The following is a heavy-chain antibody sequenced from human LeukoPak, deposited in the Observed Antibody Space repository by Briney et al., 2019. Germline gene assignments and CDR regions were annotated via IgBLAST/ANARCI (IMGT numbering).Heavy chain of an antibody. V-gene: IGHV5-51*01. CDR2: IYPGDSDT. CDR1: GYSFTSYW. D-gene: IGHD6-13*01. CDR3: ARPTGAAAGTGGFDY. J-gene: IGHJ4*02. Sequence: GESLKISCKGSGYSFTSYWIGWVRQMPGKGLEWMGNIYPGDSDTRYSPSFQGQVTISADKSISTAYLQWSSLKASDTAMYYCARPTGAAAGTGGFDYWGQGTLVTVSS.